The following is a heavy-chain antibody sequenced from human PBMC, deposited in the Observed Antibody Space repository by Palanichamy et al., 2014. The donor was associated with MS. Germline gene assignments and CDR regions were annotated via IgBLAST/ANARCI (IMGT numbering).Heavy chain of an antibody. V-gene: IGHV3-74*01. J-gene: IGHJ3*02. CDR3: ARDGELGREDAFDI. CDR1: GFTFSSYW. D-gene: IGHD7-27*01. Sequence: EVQLVESGGGLVQPGGSLRLSCAASGFTFSSYWMHWVRQAPGKGLVWVSRINSDGSSTSYADSVKGRFTISRDNAKNTLYLQMNSLRAEDTAAYYCARDGELGREDAFDIWGQGTMVTVSS. CDR2: INSDGSST.